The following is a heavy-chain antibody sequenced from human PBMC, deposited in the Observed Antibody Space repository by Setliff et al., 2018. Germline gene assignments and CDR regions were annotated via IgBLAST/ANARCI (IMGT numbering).Heavy chain of an antibody. J-gene: IGHJ4*02. CDR1: GGSISSSSYY. Sequence: TLSLPCTVSGGSISSSSYYWGWIRQPPGKGLEWIGSIYYSGSTYYNPSLKSRVTISVDTSKNQFSLKLSSVTAADTAVYYCARRETYYNFWSGYYAYWGQGTLVTVSS. CDR3: ARRETYYNFWSGYYAY. CDR2: IYYSGST. D-gene: IGHD3-3*01. V-gene: IGHV4-39*07.